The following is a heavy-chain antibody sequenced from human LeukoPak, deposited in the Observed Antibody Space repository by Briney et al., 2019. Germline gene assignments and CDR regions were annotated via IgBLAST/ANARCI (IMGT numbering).Heavy chain of an antibody. Sequence: GESLEISCQGSGYSFTSYWIGWVRQVPGKGLEWMGIIYPGDSVTRYSPSFQGQVTISADKSISTAYLQWSSLKASDTAMYYCARRRGVVTYNWFDPWGQGTLVTVSS. CDR2: IYPGDSVT. D-gene: IGHD3-3*01. V-gene: IGHV5-51*01. CDR1: GYSFTSYW. J-gene: IGHJ5*02. CDR3: ARRRGVVTYNWFDP.